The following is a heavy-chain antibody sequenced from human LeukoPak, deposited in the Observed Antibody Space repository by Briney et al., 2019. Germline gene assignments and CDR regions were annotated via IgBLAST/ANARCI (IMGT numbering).Heavy chain of an antibody. D-gene: IGHD5-12*01. J-gene: IGHJ4*02. CDR2: INQDGSEE. Sequence: PRGSLRLSCAASGFTFSNYWMTWVRQAPGKGLEWVANINQDGSEEYYMDSVKARFTISRDNAKDSLSLQMNSLRAEDTAVYYCVRDGGVSGYDLLDYWGQGTLVTVSS. CDR3: VRDGGVSGYDLLDY. V-gene: IGHV3-7*01. CDR1: GFTFSNYW.